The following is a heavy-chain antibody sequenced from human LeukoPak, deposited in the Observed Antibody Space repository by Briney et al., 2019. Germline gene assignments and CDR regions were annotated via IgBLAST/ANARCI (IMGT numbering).Heavy chain of an antibody. J-gene: IGHJ5*02. D-gene: IGHD6-13*01. Sequence: ASVKVSCKASGGTFSSYAISWVRQAPGQGLEWMGGIIPISGTANYAQKFQGRVTITADESTSTAYMELSSLRSEDTAVYYCARDRQQPTNWFDPWGQGTLVTVSS. CDR2: IIPISGTA. CDR1: GGTFSSYA. V-gene: IGHV1-69*13. CDR3: ARDRQQPTNWFDP.